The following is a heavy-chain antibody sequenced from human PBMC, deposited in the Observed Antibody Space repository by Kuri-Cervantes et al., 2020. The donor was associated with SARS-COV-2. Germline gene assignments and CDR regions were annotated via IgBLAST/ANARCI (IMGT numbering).Heavy chain of an antibody. CDR3: ARVHSYGPQDYYYYGMDV. Sequence: GESLKISCVASGFNFSTTDMNWVRQAPGKGLEWVSSISSSSSYIYYADSVKGRFTISRDNAKNSLYLQMNSLRAEDTAVYYCARVHSYGPQDYYYYGMDVWGQGTTVTVSS. CDR2: ISSSSSYI. D-gene: IGHD5-18*01. J-gene: IGHJ6*02. V-gene: IGHV3-21*01. CDR1: GFNFSTTD.